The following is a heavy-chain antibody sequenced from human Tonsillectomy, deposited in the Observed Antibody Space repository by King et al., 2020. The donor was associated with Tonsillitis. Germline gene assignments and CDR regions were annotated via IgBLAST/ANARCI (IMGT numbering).Heavy chain of an antibody. D-gene: IGHD6-19*01. CDR3: ARWATSVASYGTPFDY. CDR2: IIPILGIA. V-gene: IGHV1-69*09. Sequence: VQLVESGAEVKKPGSSVKVSCKASGGTFSSYAISWVRQAPGQGLEWMGRIIPILGIANYAQKFQGRVTITADKSTSTAYMELSSLRSEDTAVYYCARWATSVASYGTPFDYWGQGTLVTVSS. CDR1: GGTFSSYA. J-gene: IGHJ4*02.